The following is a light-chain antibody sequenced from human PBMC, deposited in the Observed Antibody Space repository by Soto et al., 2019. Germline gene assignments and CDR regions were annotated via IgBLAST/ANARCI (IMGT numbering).Light chain of an antibody. Sequence: QSALTQPASVSGSPGQSSTISCTGTSSDVGGYNYVSWYQQHPGMAPKLMIYAVSNRPSGVSNRFSGSKSGNTASLTISGLQAEDEAHYYCSSYASSSSPYVVFGGGTKLTVL. CDR3: SSYASSSSPYVV. CDR2: AVS. J-gene: IGLJ2*01. V-gene: IGLV2-14*01. CDR1: SSDVGGYNY.